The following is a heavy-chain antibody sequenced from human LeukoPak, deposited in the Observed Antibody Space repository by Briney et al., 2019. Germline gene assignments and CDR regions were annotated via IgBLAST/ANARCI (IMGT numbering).Heavy chain of an antibody. V-gene: IGHV3-23*01. CDR2: ISGGGGGT. CDR3: AKGPVLGTGWYGYYFDY. J-gene: IGHJ4*02. CDR1: GFTFDDYA. D-gene: IGHD6-19*01. Sequence: GGSLRLSCAASGFTFDDYAMNWVRQAPGKGLEWVSGISGGGGGTYYADSVKGRFTISRDNSKNTLYLQMNSLRVEDTAVYYCAKGPVLGTGWYGYYFDYWGQGTLVTVSS.